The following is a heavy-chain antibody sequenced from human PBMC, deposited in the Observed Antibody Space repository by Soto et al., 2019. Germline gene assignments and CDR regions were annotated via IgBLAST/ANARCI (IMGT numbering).Heavy chain of an antibody. CDR2: INPSGGST. CDR3: ARDLHRYGEPDY. Sequence: GASVNVSCKASGYTFASYYMHWVRQAPGQGLEWMGIINPSGGSTSYAQKFQGRVTMTRDTSTSTVYMELSSLRSEDTAVYYCARDLHRYGEPDYWGQGTLVTVSS. CDR1: GYTFASYY. D-gene: IGHD4-17*01. J-gene: IGHJ4*02. V-gene: IGHV1-46*01.